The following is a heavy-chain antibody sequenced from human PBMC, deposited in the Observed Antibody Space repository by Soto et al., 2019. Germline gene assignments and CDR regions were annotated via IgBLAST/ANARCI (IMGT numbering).Heavy chain of an antibody. CDR1: GFTFSSYG. Sequence: GGSLRLSCAASGFTFSSYGMHWVRQAPGKGLEWVAVISYDGSNKYYADSVKGRFTISRDNSKNTLYLQMNSLRAEDTAVYYCAKEYGVYIAVAGPTNWGQGTLVTVSS. V-gene: IGHV3-30*18. D-gene: IGHD6-19*01. CDR2: ISYDGSNK. J-gene: IGHJ4*02. CDR3: AKEYGVYIAVAGPTN.